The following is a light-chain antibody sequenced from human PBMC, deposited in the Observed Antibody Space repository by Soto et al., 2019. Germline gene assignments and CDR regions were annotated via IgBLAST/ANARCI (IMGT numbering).Light chain of an antibody. CDR2: ATS. V-gene: IGKV1-17*03. J-gene: IGKJ4*01. CDR1: QGIGNL. Sequence: DIPMTQSPSAMSASVGDRVTITCRASQGIGNLLTWFQQQPGKVPQRLIYATSSLQNGVPARFSGTGSGTEFTLTISSLQPEDFATYYCLQHDSYPFTFGGGTKVQIK. CDR3: LQHDSYPFT.